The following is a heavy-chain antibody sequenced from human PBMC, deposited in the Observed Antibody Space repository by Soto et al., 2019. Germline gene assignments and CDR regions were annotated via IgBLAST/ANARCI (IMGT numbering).Heavy chain of an antibody. CDR2: IWYDGSNK. V-gene: IGHV3-33*01. CDR3: ARDPPPAVRKGYFDY. Sequence: QVQLVESGGGVVQPGRSLRLSCAASGFTFSSYGMHWVRQAPGKGLEWVAVIWYDGSNKYYADSVKGRFTISRDNSKNTLYLQMNSLRAEDTAVYYCARDPPPAVRKGYFDYWGQGTLVTVSS. J-gene: IGHJ4*02. D-gene: IGHD3-10*01. CDR1: GFTFSSYG.